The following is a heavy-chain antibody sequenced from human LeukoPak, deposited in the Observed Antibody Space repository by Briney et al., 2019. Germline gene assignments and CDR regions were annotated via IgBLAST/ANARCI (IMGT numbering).Heavy chain of an antibody. J-gene: IGHJ4*02. Sequence: PGGSLRLSCAASGFTFSSYGMQWVRQAPGKGLEWVAVVSYDGKIQYYADSVKGRFTISRDNSKNTVSLQMNSLRGEDTGVYYCAKHGSSWYVDYWGQGTPVTVSS. D-gene: IGHD6-13*01. V-gene: IGHV3-30*18. CDR2: VSYDGKIQ. CDR3: AKHGSSWYVDY. CDR1: GFTFSSYG.